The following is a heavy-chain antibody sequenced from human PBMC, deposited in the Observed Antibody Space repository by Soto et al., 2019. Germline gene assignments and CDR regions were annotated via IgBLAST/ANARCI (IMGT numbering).Heavy chain of an antibody. CDR1: GYTFTSYD. J-gene: IGHJ4*02. CDR2: MNPNSGNT. D-gene: IGHD6-19*01. V-gene: IGHV1-8*01. Sequence: GASVKVSCKASGYTFTSYDINWVRQATGQGLEWMGWMNPNSGNTGYARKFQGRFTISRDNSKNTLYLQMNSLRAEDTAVYYCAKDRKQWRDFDSWGQGTLVTAPQ. CDR3: AKDRKQWRDFDS.